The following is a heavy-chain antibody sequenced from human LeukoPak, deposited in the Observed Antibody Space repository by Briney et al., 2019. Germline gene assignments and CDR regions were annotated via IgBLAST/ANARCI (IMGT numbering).Heavy chain of an antibody. CDR3: ARQRVRGVIIGYFDY. CDR1: GGSFSGYY. D-gene: IGHD3-10*01. Sequence: SETLSLTCAVYGGSFSGYYWSWIRQPPGKGLEWIGEINHSGSTNYNLSLKSRVTISVDTSKNQFSLKLSSVTAADTAVYYCARQRVRGVIIGYFDYWGQGTLVTVSS. CDR2: INHSGST. V-gene: IGHV4-34*01. J-gene: IGHJ4*02.